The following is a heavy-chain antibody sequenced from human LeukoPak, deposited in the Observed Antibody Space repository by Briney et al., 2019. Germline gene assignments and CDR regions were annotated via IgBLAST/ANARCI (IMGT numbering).Heavy chain of an antibody. CDR3: ASQTEYAGGWVDY. J-gene: IGHJ4*02. V-gene: IGHV3-23*01. D-gene: IGHD6-19*01. CDR2: ISGGGGST. Sequence: PGGSLRFSCAASGFIFSNYAMSWVRQAPGKGLEWVSAISGGGGSTYYADSVKGRFTISRDNSKNTLYLQMNSLRAEDTAVYYCASQTEYAGGWVDYWGQGTLVTVSS. CDR1: GFIFSNYA.